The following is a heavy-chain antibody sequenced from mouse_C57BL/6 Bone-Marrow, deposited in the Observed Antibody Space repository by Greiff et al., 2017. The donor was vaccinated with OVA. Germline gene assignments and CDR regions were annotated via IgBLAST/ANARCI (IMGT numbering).Heavy chain of an antibody. CDR3: ARRGSYSNLYYYAMDY. CDR1: GYSFTDYN. Sequence: EVKLMESGPELVKPGASVKISCKASGYSFTDYNMNWVKQSNGKSLEWIGVINPNYGTTSYNQKFKGKATLTVDQSSSTAYMQLNSLTSEDSAVYYCARRGSYSNLYYYAMDYWGQGTSVTVSS. CDR2: INPNYGTT. J-gene: IGHJ4*01. D-gene: IGHD2-5*01. V-gene: IGHV1-39*01.